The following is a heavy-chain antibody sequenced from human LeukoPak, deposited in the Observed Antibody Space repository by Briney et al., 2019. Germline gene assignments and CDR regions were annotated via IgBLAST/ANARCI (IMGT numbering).Heavy chain of an antibody. V-gene: IGHV3-7*01. CDR3: ARPHSSSWYLDWFDP. Sequence: GGSLRLSCAASGFTFSSYWMSWVRQAPGKGLEWVANIKQDGSEKYYVDSVKGRFTISRDNAKNSLYLQMNSLRAEDTAVYYCARPHSSSWYLDWFDPWGQGTLVTVSS. CDR1: GFTFSSYW. D-gene: IGHD6-13*01. CDR2: IKQDGSEK. J-gene: IGHJ5*02.